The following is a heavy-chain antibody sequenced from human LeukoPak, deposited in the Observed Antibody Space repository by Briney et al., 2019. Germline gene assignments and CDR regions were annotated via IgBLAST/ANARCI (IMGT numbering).Heavy chain of an antibody. V-gene: IGHV3-33*06. D-gene: IGHD6-13*01. Sequence: GGSLRLSCAASGFTFSSYGMHWVRQAPGKGLEWVAVIWYDGSNKYYADSVKGRFTISRDNSKNTLYLQMNSLRAEDTAVYYCAKDRRIAAAGPVGYWRQGTLVTVFS. CDR3: AKDRRIAAAGPVGY. CDR1: GFTFSSYG. CDR2: IWYDGSNK. J-gene: IGHJ4*02.